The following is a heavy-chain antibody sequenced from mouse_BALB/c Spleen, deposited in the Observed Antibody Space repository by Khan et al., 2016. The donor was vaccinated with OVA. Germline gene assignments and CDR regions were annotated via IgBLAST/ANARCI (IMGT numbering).Heavy chain of an antibody. CDR2: IYPFNDDT. V-gene: IGHV1S136*01. CDR1: GYTFTSYV. CDR3: SPVGTYYVSFAY. J-gene: IGHJ3*01. Sequence: EVQLQQSGPELVKPGASVKMSCKASGYTFTSYVMYWVKQKPGLGLEWIGYIYPFNDDTKYNEKFKGKATLTSDRHSSIAYMELSSLTSKDSAVDYCSPVGTYYVSFAYWGQGTLVTVSA. D-gene: IGHD1-1*01.